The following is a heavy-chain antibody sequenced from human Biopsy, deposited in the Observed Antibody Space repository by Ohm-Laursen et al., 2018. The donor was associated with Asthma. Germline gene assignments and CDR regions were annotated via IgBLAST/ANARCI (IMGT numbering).Heavy chain of an antibody. Sequence: SLRLSCAASGFVFSQCGMHWVRQGPGKGLEWVALVSSDGHNKYYEDSVEGRFTISRDNSRYRLYLQINSLTVEDSAVYFCARQSGQEYGDSIPFDTWGQGTKVAVSS. CDR2: VSSDGHNK. CDR3: ARQSGQEYGDSIPFDT. V-gene: IGHV3-30*03. J-gene: IGHJ3*02. CDR1: GFVFSQCG. D-gene: IGHD3-22*01.